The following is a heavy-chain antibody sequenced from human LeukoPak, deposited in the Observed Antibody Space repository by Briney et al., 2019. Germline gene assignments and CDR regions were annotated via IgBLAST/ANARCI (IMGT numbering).Heavy chain of an antibody. CDR2: IYYSGST. Sequence: SGTLSLTCTVSGGSISSSSYYWGWIRQPPGKGLEWIGSIYYSGSTYYNPSLKSRVTISVDTSKNQFSLKLSSVTAADTAVYYCARRYMGDYAFWYFDLWGRGTLVTVSP. D-gene: IGHD4-17*01. V-gene: IGHV4-39*01. CDR3: ARRYMGDYAFWYFDL. J-gene: IGHJ2*01. CDR1: GGSISSSSYY.